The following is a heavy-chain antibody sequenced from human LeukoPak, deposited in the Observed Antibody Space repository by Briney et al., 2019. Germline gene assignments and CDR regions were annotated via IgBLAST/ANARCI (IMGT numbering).Heavy chain of an antibody. CDR2: IYSGGST. D-gene: IGHD5-18*01. J-gene: IGHJ4*02. Sequence: PGGSLRLSCAASGSTVSSNYVSWVRQAPGKGLEWVSVIYSGGSTYYADSVKGRFTISRDNSKNTLYLQMNSLRAEDTAVYYCARDPEVDTAMVTLGDWGQGTLVTVSS. CDR1: GSTVSSNY. V-gene: IGHV3-53*01. CDR3: ARDPEVDTAMVTLGD.